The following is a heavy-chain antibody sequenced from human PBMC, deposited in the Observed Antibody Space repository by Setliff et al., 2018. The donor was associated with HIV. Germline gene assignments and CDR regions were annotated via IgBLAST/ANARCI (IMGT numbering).Heavy chain of an antibody. J-gene: IGHJ3*02. Sequence: GGSLRLSCAASGFTFSSYXXXWVRQATGKGLEWVSAIGTAGDTYYPGSVKGRFTISRENAKHSLYLQMNSLRADDTAVYYCARARDRSGYYPGAFDIWGQGTMVTVSS. D-gene: IGHD3-22*01. CDR1: GFTFSSYX. CDR2: IGTAGDT. CDR3: ARARDRSGYYPGAFDI. V-gene: IGHV3-13*01.